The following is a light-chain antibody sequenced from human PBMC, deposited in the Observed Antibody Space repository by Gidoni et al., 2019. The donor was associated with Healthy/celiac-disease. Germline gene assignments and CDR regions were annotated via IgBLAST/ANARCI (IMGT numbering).Light chain of an antibody. CDR1: QSISSW. J-gene: IGKJ1*01. V-gene: IGKV1-5*01. CDR2: DAS. Sequence: DIQMTTSHSTLSESVGDRVTIPCRASQSISSWLAWYQQKPGKAPKLLIYDASSLESGVPSRFSGSGSGTEFPLPISSLPPDDFSTYYCQQYNSYSPTTFGQGTKVEIK. CDR3: QQYNSYSPTT.